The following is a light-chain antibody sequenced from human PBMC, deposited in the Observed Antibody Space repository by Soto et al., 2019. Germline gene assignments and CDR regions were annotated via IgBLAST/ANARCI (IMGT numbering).Light chain of an antibody. Sequence: QSVLTQPPSVSGAPVQRVTISCTGSSSNIGAAYAVHWYQQLPGTAPKLLIYGNSNRPSGVPDRFSGSKSGTSASLAITGLQAEDEADYYCQSYDRSLRAYVFGTGTKVTVL. V-gene: IGLV1-40*01. CDR1: SSNIGAAYA. CDR2: GNS. J-gene: IGLJ1*01. CDR3: QSYDRSLRAYV.